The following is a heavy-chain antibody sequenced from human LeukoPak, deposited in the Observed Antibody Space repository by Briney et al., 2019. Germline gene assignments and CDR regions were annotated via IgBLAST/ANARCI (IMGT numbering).Heavy chain of an antibody. J-gene: IGHJ4*02. V-gene: IGHV3-21*01. D-gene: IGHD1/OR15-1a*01. CDR2: ISSSSSYI. Sequence: GGSLRLSCAASGFTFSSYSMNWVRQAPGKGLEWVSSISSSSSYIYYVDSVKGRFTISRDNAKNSLYLQMNSLRAEDTAVYYCARDWDNLDYWGQGTLVTVSS. CDR3: ARDWDNLDY. CDR1: GFTFSSYS.